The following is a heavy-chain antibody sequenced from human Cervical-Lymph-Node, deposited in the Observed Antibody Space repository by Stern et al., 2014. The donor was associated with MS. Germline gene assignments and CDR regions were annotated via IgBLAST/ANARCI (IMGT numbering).Heavy chain of an antibody. CDR2: INPSSGST. D-gene: IGHD1-26*01. V-gene: IGHV1-46*03. CDR3: ASAAPRSYSIDY. J-gene: IGHJ4*02. CDR1: GYTFTRYY. Sequence: QVQLVQSGAEVKKPGASVKVSCKASGYTFTRYYMHWVRQAPGQGLEWMGMINPSSGSTSYAQKFQGRVTMTRDTSTSTVYMELSSLRSEDTAVYYCASAAPRSYSIDYWGQGTLVTVSS.